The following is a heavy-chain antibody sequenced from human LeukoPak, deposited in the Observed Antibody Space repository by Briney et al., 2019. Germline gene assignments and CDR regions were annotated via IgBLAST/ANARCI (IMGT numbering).Heavy chain of an antibody. J-gene: IGHJ1*01. Sequence: ASVKVSRKASGYTFTSNGISWVRQAPGQGLEWMGWISAYNGNTNYAQKLQGRVTMTTDTSTSTAYMELRSLRSDDTAVYYCALLKKNQGPGWYFPRGAEYFQHWGQGTLVTVSS. V-gene: IGHV1-18*01. D-gene: IGHD6-19*01. CDR3: ALLKKNQGPGWYFPRGAEYFQH. CDR1: GYTFTSNG. CDR2: ISAYNGNT.